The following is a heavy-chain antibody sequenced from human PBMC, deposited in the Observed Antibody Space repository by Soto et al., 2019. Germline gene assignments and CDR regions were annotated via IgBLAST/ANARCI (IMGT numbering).Heavy chain of an antibody. CDR3: ARDTAQTYYDFWSRYQGSYGMDV. D-gene: IGHD3-3*01. V-gene: IGHV1-18*01. CDR1: GYTFTSYG. J-gene: IGHJ6*02. CDR2: ISAYNGNT. Sequence: ASVKVSCKASGYTFTSYGISWVRQAPGQGLEWMGWISAYNGNTNYAQKLQGRVTMTTDTSTSTAYMELRSLRSDDTAVYYCARDTAQTYYDFWSRYQGSYGMDVWGQGTTVTVYS.